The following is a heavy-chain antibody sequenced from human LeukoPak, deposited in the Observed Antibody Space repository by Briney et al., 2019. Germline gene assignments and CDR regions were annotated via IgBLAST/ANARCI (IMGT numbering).Heavy chain of an antibody. CDR1: GFTFSSYD. CDR2: IGTAGDT. D-gene: IGHD3-10*01. Sequence: PGGSLRLSCAASGFTFSSYDMHWVRQATGKGLEWVSAIGTAGDTYYPGSVKGRFAISRDNAKNTVYLQMNSLRAEDTAVYYCAKDSEVLLWFGEFSSCFGYWGQGTLVTVSS. CDR3: AKDSEVLLWFGEFSSCFGY. V-gene: IGHV3-13*01. J-gene: IGHJ4*02.